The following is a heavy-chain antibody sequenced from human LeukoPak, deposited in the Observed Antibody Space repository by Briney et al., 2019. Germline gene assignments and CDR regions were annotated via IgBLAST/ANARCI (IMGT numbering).Heavy chain of an antibody. V-gene: IGHV3-30*04. CDR2: ISYDGSNK. J-gene: IGHJ4*02. Sequence: GGSLRLSCAASGFTFSSYAMHWVRQAPGKGLEWVAVISYDGSNKYYADSVKGRFTISRDNSKNTLYLQMNSLRAEDTAVYYCARDGEAYCSSTSCPYYFDYWGQGTLVAVSS. D-gene: IGHD2-2*01. CDR3: ARDGEAYCSSTSCPYYFDY. CDR1: GFTFSSYA.